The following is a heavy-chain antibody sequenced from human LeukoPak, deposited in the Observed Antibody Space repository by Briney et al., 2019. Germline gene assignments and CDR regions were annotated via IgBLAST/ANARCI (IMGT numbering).Heavy chain of an antibody. J-gene: IGHJ4*02. Sequence: GGALRLSCAASGFSFCVYSVNCVRQAPGKGLEWVSSISVISRDIYYAHSVKSRFTISTDNAKNSLYLQMKRMRAEGKAVYYCARDAISMTFGVVISTAGIWGPRALGTVSS. D-gene: IGHD3/OR15-3a*01. CDR3: ARDAISMTFGVVISTAGI. V-gene: IGHV3-21*01. CDR1: GFSFCVYS. CDR2: ISVISRDI.